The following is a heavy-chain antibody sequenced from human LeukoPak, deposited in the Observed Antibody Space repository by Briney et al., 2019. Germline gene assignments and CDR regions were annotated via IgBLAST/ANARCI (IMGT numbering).Heavy chain of an antibody. D-gene: IGHD5-12*01. CDR3: ARHEGIVATMDY. CDR1: GGSISSSSYY. CDR2: IYTSGST. Sequence: PSETLSLTCTVSGGSISSSSYYWSWIRQPAGKGLEWIGRIYTSGSTYYTPSLKSRVTISIDTSKNQFSLDLSSVTAADTAVYYCARHEGIVATMDYWGQGTLVTVSS. V-gene: IGHV4-61*02. J-gene: IGHJ4*02.